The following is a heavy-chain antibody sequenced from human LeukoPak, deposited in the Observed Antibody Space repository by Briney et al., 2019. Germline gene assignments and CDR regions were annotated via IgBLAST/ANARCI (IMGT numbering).Heavy chain of an antibody. J-gene: IGHJ4*02. D-gene: IGHD6-6*01. CDR2: IYLADSDT. CDR3: ARRAYSSASNRYRHFDS. Sequence: LGESLKISCKASGYRFTGYWIGWARQMPGKGLELMGIIYLADSDTRYSPSFQGQVTISADKSTSTAFLQWSSLTASDTARYYCARRAYSSASNRYRHFDSWGQGTLVTVSS. CDR1: GYRFTGYW. V-gene: IGHV5-51*01.